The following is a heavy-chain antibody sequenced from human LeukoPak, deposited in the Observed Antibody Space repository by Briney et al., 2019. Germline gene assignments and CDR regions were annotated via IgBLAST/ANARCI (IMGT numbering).Heavy chain of an antibody. CDR1: GGSISSYY. V-gene: IGHV4-39*07. Sequence: SETLSLTCTVSGGSISSYYWGWIRQPPGKGLEWIGSIYYSGSTYYNPSLKSRVTISVDTSKNQFSLKLSSVTAADTAVYYCARDLIFLYYYDSSGYSLNWGQGTLVTVSS. CDR3: ARDLIFLYYYDSSGYSLN. D-gene: IGHD3-22*01. CDR2: IYYSGST. J-gene: IGHJ4*02.